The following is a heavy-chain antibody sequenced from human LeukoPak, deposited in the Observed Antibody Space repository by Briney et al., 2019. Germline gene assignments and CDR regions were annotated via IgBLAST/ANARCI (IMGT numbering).Heavy chain of an antibody. CDR1: GGSFSGYY. CDR3: ARGGYCSSTSCSYYGMDV. CDR2: INHSGST. V-gene: IGHV4-34*01. J-gene: IGHJ6*02. D-gene: IGHD2-2*01. Sequence: SETLSLTCAVYGGSFSGYYWSWIRQPPGKGREWIGEINHSGSTNYNPSLKSRVTISVDKSKNQFSLKLSSVTAADTAVYYCARGGYCSSTSCSYYGMDVWGQGTTVTVSS.